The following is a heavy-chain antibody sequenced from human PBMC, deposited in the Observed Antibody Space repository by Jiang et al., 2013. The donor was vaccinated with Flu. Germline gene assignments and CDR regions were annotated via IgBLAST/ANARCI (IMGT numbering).Heavy chain of an antibody. CDR1: GFTFSDYG. V-gene: IGHV3-30*02. Sequence: VQLVESGGGVVQRGGSLRLSCAASGFTFSDYGIHWVRQAPGQGLEWVAFIRSDGSDASYSDSVKGRFTISRDNFKNTLYLQMNSLTTEDTAIYYCAPLSGITVTGVKVRYWGQGTLVTVSS. D-gene: IGHD6-19*01. CDR3: APLSGITVTGVKVRY. J-gene: IGHJ4*02. CDR2: IRSDGSDA.